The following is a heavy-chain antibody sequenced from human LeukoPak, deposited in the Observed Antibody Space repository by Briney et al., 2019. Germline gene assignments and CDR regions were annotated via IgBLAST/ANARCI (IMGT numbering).Heavy chain of an antibody. Sequence: PSETLSLTCAVYGGSFSGYYWSWLRQPPGKGLEWIGEINHSGSTNYNPSLKSRVTISVDTSKNQFSLKLSSVTAADTAVYYCARDSGYGSGSYIPVGDYWGQGTLVTVSS. D-gene: IGHD3-10*01. J-gene: IGHJ4*02. CDR2: INHSGST. V-gene: IGHV4-34*01. CDR3: ARDSGYGSGSYIPVGDY. CDR1: GGSFSGYY.